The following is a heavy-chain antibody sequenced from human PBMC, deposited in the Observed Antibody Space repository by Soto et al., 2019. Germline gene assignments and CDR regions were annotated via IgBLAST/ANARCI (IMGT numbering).Heavy chain of an antibody. CDR3: ARDSGAKLSSS. D-gene: IGHD6-13*01. CDR2: IVPIYRTA. Sequence: SVKVSCKASGGTFSSYRINWVRQAPGQGLEWVGGIVPIYRTADYAQKFQGRVTITADESARTAYLEVRSLKSQDTAVYYCARDSGAKLSSSWGQGTLVTV. CDR1: GGTFSSYR. J-gene: IGHJ4*02. V-gene: IGHV1-69*13.